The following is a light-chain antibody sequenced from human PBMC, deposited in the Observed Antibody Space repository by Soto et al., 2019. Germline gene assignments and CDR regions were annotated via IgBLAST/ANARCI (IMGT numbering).Light chain of an antibody. J-gene: IGLJ3*02. V-gene: IGLV1-40*01. CDR2: GNS. CDR1: SSNIRAGYD. CDR3: QSYDGSLSGWV. Sequence: QSVLTQPPSVSGAPGQRVTISGTGSSSNIRAGYDVHWYQQLPGTAPKLLIYGNSNRPSGVPDRFSGSKSGTSASLAITGLQAEDEADYYCQSYDGSLSGWVFGGGTKLTVL.